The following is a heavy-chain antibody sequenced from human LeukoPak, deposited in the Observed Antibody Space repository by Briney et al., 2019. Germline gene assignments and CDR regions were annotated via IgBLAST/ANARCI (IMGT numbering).Heavy chain of an antibody. CDR3: ARDSSTSMHYGMDV. CDR2: ISYDGSNK. D-gene: IGHD2-2*01. V-gene: IGHV3-30-3*01. Sequence: GGSLRLSCAASVFTFSSYAMHWVRQAPGKGLEWVAVISYDGSNKYYADSVKGRFTISRDNSKNTLYLQMNSLRAEDTAVYYCARDSSTSMHYGMDVWGQGTTVTVSS. CDR1: VFTFSSYA. J-gene: IGHJ6*02.